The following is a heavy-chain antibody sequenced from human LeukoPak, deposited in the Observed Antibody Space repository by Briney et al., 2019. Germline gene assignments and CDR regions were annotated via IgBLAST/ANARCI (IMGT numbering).Heavy chain of an antibody. D-gene: IGHD3-10*01. J-gene: IGHJ4*02. CDR3: ARRLWFGDTPLDY. Sequence: PSETLSLTCAVDGGSFSGYYWSWIRQPPGKGLEWIGEINHSGSTNYNPSLKSRVTISVDTSKNQFSLKLSSVTAADTAVYYCARRLWFGDTPLDYWGQGTLVTVSS. CDR1: GGSFSGYY. CDR2: INHSGST. V-gene: IGHV4-34*01.